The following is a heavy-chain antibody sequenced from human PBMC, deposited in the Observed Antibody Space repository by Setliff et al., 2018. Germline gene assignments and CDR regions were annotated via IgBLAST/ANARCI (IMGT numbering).Heavy chain of an antibody. Sequence: PSETLSLTCTVSGGSISSGSYYWSWIRQPAGKGLEWIGRIYTSGSTNYNPPLKSRVTISVDTSKNQFSLKLSSVTAADTAVYYCASYRQDVNYWGQGTLVTVSS. J-gene: IGHJ4*02. D-gene: IGHD4-4*01. CDR2: IYTSGST. CDR1: GGSISSGSYY. V-gene: IGHV4-61*02. CDR3: ASYRQDVNY.